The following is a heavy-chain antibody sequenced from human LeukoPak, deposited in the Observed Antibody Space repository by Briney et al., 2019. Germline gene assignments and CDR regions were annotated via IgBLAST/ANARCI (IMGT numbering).Heavy chain of an antibody. J-gene: IGHJ3*02. CDR3: ARDRGSGWNDAFDI. D-gene: IGHD6-19*01. CDR1: GGSISSYY. Sequence: PSETLSLTCTVSGGSISSYYWSWIRQPPGKGLEWIGYMYYRGNTNYDPSLKSRVTISIDTPNNQFSLKLSSVTAADTAVYYCARDRGSGWNDAFDIWGQGTMVTVSS. V-gene: IGHV4-59*01. CDR2: MYYRGNT.